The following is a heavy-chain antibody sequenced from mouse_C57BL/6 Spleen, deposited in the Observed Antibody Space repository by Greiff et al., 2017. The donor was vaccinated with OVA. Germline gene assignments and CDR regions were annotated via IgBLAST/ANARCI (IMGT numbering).Heavy chain of an antibody. J-gene: IGHJ2*01. CDR2: IDPSDSET. Sequence: QVQLKQPGAELVRPGSSVKLSCKASGYTFTSYWMHWVKQRPIQGLEWIGNIDPSDSETHYNQKFKDKATLTVDKSSSTAYMQLSSLTSEDSAVYYCARRGSWDYDGGDYWGQGTTLTVSS. D-gene: IGHD2-4*01. CDR1: GYTFTSYW. CDR3: ARRGSWDYDGGDY. V-gene: IGHV1-52*01.